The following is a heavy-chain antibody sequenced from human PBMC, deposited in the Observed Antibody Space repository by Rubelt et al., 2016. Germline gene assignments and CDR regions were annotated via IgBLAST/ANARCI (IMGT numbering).Heavy chain of an antibody. CDR2: IYPGDSDT. V-gene: IGHV5-51*01. CDR3: ARQWGSTSSDAFDI. D-gene: IGHD2-2*01. J-gene: IGHJ3*02. CDR1: GYSFTSYW. Sequence: EVQLVQSGAEVKKPGESLKISCKGSGYSFTSYWIGWVRQMPGKSLEWIGIIYPGDSDTRYSRSCQGQVTISADKSLSAAYLQWGNLKASDTAMYDGARQWGSTSSDAFDIWGQGTMVTVSS.